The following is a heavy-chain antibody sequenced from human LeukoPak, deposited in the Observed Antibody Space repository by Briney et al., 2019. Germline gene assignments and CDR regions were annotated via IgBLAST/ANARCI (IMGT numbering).Heavy chain of an antibody. CDR2: INHSGST. Sequence: SETLSLTCAVYGGSFSGYYWSWIRQPPGKGLEWIGEINHSGSTNYNPSLKSRVTISVDTSKNQFSLKLSSVTAADTAVYYCASTHSSGDGTIDYWGQGTLVTVSS. D-gene: IGHD6-19*01. J-gene: IGHJ4*02. CDR3: ASTHSSGDGTIDY. V-gene: IGHV4-34*01. CDR1: GGSFSGYY.